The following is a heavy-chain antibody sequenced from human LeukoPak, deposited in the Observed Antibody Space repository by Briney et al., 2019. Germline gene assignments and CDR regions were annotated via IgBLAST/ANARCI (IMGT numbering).Heavy chain of an antibody. J-gene: IGHJ5*02. Sequence: PGGSLRLSCAASGFTFSSYAMHWVRQAPGKGLEWVAVISSDGKEKYYGDSVKGRFIISRDNSKSTMDVQMRSLRAEDTAVYYCARGRPDAKYRHGSGSYYAYNWFDPWGQGTLVTVSS. CDR2: ISSDGKEK. D-gene: IGHD3-10*01. V-gene: IGHV3-30*03. CDR3: ARGRPDAKYRHGSGSYYAYNWFDP. CDR1: GFTFSSYA.